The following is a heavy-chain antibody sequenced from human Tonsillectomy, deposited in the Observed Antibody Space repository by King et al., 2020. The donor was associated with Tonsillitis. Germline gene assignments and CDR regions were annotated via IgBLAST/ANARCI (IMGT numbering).Heavy chain of an antibody. CDR3: ARDLYAVRAFDI. V-gene: IGHV3-48*01. J-gene: IGHJ3*02. Sequence: VQLVESGGGLVQPGGSLRLSCAASGFTFSNYNMNWVRQAPGKGLEWVSHIQSDSRIYYPDSVKGRFSISRDNAKNSLYLQMNGLRAEDTAVYYCARDLYAVRAFDIWGQGTMVTVSS. D-gene: IGHD2-8*01. CDR2: IQSDSRI. CDR1: GFTFSNYN.